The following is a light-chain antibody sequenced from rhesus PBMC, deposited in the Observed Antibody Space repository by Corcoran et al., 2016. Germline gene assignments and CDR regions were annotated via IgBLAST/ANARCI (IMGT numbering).Light chain of an antibody. Sequence: DIQMTQSPSSLSAFVGDTVTITCRTSQAINGYLNWFQQKQGKAPKLLIYASTNLASGVPSRFSGIGSRIDFTLTITTLQPEDFATYCCLHPYNYPFTFGPGTKLDI. CDR2: AST. V-gene: IGKV1-28*03. CDR1: QAINGY. CDR3: LHPYNYPFT. J-gene: IGKJ3*01.